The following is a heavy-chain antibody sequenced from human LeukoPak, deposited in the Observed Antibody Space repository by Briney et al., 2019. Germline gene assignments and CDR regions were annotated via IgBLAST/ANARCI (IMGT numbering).Heavy chain of an antibody. Sequence: GASVKVSCKASGYTFTGYYMHWVRQAPGQGLEWMGWINPNSGGINYAQKFQGRVTMTRDASISTAYMELSRLRSDDTAVYYCAQDYVTVTKFFPDAFDIWGQGTMVTVSS. CDR2: INPNSGGI. J-gene: IGHJ3*02. CDR3: AQDYVTVTKFFPDAFDI. D-gene: IGHD4-17*01. CDR1: GYTFTGYY. V-gene: IGHV1-2*02.